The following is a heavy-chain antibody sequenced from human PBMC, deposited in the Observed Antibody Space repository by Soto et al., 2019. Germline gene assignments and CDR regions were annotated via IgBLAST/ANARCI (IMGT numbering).Heavy chain of an antibody. CDR2: IIPIFGTS. CDR3: ARTGVQLVRDYYYGTEV. CDR1: GGTFSSYA. D-gene: IGHD6-6*01. V-gene: IGHV1-69*06. Sequence: SVKVSCKASGGTFSSYAISWVRQAPGQGLEWMGGIIPIFGTSNYAQKFQGRVTITADKSTSTAYMELSSLRSEDTAVYYCARTGVQLVRDYYYGTEVWGKGNTVIVSS. J-gene: IGHJ6*04.